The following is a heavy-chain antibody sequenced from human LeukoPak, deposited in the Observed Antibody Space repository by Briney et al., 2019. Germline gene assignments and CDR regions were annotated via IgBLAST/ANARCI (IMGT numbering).Heavy chain of an antibody. CDR3: ASVGGGYSFDY. CDR1: GGSISSSNW. CDR2: IYHSGST. Sequence: SETLSLTCAVSGGSISSSNWWSWVRHPPGKGLEWIGEIYHSGSTNYNPSLKSRVTISVDKSKNQFSLKLSSVTAADTAVYYCASVGGGYSFDYWGQGTLVTVSS. V-gene: IGHV4-4*02. D-gene: IGHD3-22*01. J-gene: IGHJ4*02.